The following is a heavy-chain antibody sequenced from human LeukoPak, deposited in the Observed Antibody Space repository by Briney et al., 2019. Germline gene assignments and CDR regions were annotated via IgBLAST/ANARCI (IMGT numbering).Heavy chain of an antibody. Sequence: ASVKVSRKASGYTSTRYGINWVPHTPGQSLEWMGWISVYNGNTDYSQTPQGRITMTADTSTSTAFMELTSLRSDDTAVYFCARESTSWSFEYWGQGTLVTVS. CDR2: ISVYNGNT. V-gene: IGHV1-18*01. D-gene: IGHD6-13*01. CDR3: ARESTSWSFEY. CDR1: GYTSTRYG. J-gene: IGHJ4*02.